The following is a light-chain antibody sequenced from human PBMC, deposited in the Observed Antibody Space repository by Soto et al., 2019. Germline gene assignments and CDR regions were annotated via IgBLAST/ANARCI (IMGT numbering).Light chain of an antibody. CDR3: QQSYSTIT. CDR2: AAS. J-gene: IGKJ5*01. Sequence: DIQMTQSPSSLSASVGDRVTITCRASQNINNYLNWYQQRPGKAPKLLIYAASTLQSGVPSRFSGSGSGTDFTLTISSLQPEDFATYYCQQSYSTITFGQGTRLEIK. V-gene: IGKV1-39*01. CDR1: QNINNY.